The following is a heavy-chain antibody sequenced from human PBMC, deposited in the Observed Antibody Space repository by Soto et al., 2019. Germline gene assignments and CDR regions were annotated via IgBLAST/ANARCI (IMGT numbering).Heavy chain of an antibody. Sequence: PGGSLRLSCAASGFTFSSYGMHWVRQAPGKGLERVAVISYDGSNKYYADTVKSRFTISRDNSKNTLNQQMNSIRAEDTAVYNYAIYYYDSSGYDPSDAFDIWGQGTMVTVSS. CDR2: ISYDGSNK. D-gene: IGHD3-22*01. CDR3: AIYYYDSSGYDPSDAFDI. CDR1: GFTFSSYG. V-gene: IGHV3-30*03. J-gene: IGHJ3*02.